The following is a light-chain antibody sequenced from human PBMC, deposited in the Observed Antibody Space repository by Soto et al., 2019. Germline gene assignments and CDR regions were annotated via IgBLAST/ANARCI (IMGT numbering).Light chain of an antibody. CDR2: LEGSGIY. J-gene: IGLJ1*01. CDR3: ETWDSNTHV. Sequence: QSALTQSSSASAFLGSSVKLTCTLSSGHSSYIITWHQQQPGKAPRHLMKLEGSGIYNKGSGVPDRFSGSSSGADRYLTISNLQSEDEADYYCETWDSNTHVFGTGTQLTVL. V-gene: IGLV4-60*03. CDR1: SGHSSYI.